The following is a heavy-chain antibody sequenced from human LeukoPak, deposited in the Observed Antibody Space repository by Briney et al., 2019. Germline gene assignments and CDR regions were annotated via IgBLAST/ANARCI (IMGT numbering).Heavy chain of an antibody. J-gene: IGHJ4*02. CDR3: ARDSQPYYYDSSGYYPSDY. CDR1: GFIFSSYG. V-gene: IGHV3-48*01. D-gene: IGHD3-22*01. CDR2: ISSSSSTI. Sequence: QSGGSLRLSCAASGFIFSSYGMSWVRQAPGKGLEWVSYISSSSSTIYYADSVKGRFTISRDNAKNSLYLQMNSLRAEDTAVYYCARDSQPYYYDSSGYYPSDYWGQGTLVTVSS.